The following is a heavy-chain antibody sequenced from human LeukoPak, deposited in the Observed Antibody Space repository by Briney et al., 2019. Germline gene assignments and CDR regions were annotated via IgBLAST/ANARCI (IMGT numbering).Heavy chain of an antibody. V-gene: IGHV4-59*12. D-gene: IGHD3-22*01. CDR3: ARGSYDYYDSSGYYYNWFDP. J-gene: IGHJ5*02. Sequence: PSETLSLTCTVSGGSISSYYWSWIRQPPGKGLEWIGYIYYSGSTNYNPSLKSRVTISVDTSKNQFSLKLSSVTAADTAVYYCARGSYDYYDSSGYYYNWFDPWGQGTLVTVSS. CDR1: GGSISSYY. CDR2: IYYSGST.